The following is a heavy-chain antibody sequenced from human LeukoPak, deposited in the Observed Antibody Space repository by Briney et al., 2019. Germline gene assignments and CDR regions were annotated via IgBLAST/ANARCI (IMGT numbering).Heavy chain of an antibody. J-gene: IGHJ4*02. CDR1: GYTFSNND. V-gene: IGHV1-8*01. D-gene: IGHD6-6*01. Sequence: GASVKVSCKTSGYTFSNNDINWVRRPPGQGLEWMGWMNPNSGATGYAQKFQGRVTMTRDTSISTAYMELSSLRSEDTAVYYCAREGRSSSLDYWGQGTLVTVSS. CDR2: MNPNSGAT. CDR3: AREGRSSSLDY.